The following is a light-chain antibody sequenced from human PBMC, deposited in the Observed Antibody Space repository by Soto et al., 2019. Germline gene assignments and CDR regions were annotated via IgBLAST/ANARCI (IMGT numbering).Light chain of an antibody. V-gene: IGKV1-39*01. Sequence: DILVTQSPSSLSASVGDRVTITCRASQSVSRFLNWYQQKPGKAPKLLIYAASSLESGVPSRFSGGGSGTDFTLTISSLQPEDFVTYYCQQSYSTPLTFGGGTKVDIK. CDR1: QSVSRF. CDR2: AAS. CDR3: QQSYSTPLT. J-gene: IGKJ4*01.